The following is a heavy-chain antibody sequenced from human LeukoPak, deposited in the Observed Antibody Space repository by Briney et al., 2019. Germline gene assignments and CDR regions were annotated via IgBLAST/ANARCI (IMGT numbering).Heavy chain of an antibody. Sequence: PRGSLRLSCAASGLTFSNYGMHWVRQAPGKGLEWVAVISADGNHEYYTDSVKGRFTISRDNSKNTLYLQMNSVRTEDTAEYYCAKDHENWRWLDIWGQGTMVTVSS. CDR1: GLTFSNYG. D-gene: IGHD1-1*01. CDR3: AKDHENWRWLDI. V-gene: IGHV3-30*18. CDR2: ISADGNHE. J-gene: IGHJ3*02.